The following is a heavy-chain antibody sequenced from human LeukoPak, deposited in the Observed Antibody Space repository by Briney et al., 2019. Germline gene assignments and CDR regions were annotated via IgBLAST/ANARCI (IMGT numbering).Heavy chain of an antibody. CDR3: VRPEYGSGSYLDY. Sequence: GASVKVSCKASGYTFTGHYMHWVRQAPGQGLEWMGWINPNSGDTNYPRKFQGRVTMTRDTSISTAYMELSRLRSDDTALYYCVRPEYGSGSYLDYWGQGTLVTASS. J-gene: IGHJ4*02. CDR1: GYTFTGHY. D-gene: IGHD3-10*01. V-gene: IGHV1-2*02. CDR2: INPNSGDT.